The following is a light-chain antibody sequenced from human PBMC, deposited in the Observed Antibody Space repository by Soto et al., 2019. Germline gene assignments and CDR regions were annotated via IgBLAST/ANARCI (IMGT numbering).Light chain of an antibody. J-gene: IGLJ1*01. CDR3: SSYTSSSTRV. CDR1: SSDVGGYNY. CDR2: DVN. V-gene: IGLV2-14*01. Sequence: QAALTQPASVSGSPGQSITISCTGTSSDVGGYNYVSWYQQNPGKAPKLMIYDVNNRPSGVSYRFSGSKSVNTASLTISGLQAEDEADYYCSSYTSSSTRVYGTGTKVT.